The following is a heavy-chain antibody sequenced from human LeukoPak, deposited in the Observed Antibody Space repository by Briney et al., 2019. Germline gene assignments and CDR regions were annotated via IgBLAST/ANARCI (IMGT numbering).Heavy chain of an antibody. Sequence: SQTLSLTCTVSGGSISSGGYYWNWIRQPAGKGLEWIGRIQTSGSTNYNPSLNSRVTISVDTSENQFSLELRSVTAADVAVYYCARTYCDSTTCYRFDYWGQGTLVTVSS. CDR3: ARTYCDSTTCYRFDY. D-gene: IGHD2-2*01. CDR2: IQTSGST. J-gene: IGHJ4*02. V-gene: IGHV4-61*02. CDR1: GGSISSGGYY.